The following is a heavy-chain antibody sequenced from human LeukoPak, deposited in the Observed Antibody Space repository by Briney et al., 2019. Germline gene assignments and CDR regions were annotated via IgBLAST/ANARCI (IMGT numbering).Heavy chain of an antibody. V-gene: IGHV4-59*12. D-gene: IGHD5-24*01. Sequence: SETLSLTCTVSGGSISSYYWSWIRQPPGKGLEWIGYIYYSGSTNYNPSLNSRVRISVDKSKNQYSMKLSSVNAADTAVYYCAKEMATGAFDIWGQGTMVTVSS. CDR3: AKEMATGAFDI. CDR1: GGSISSYY. J-gene: IGHJ3*02. CDR2: IYYSGST.